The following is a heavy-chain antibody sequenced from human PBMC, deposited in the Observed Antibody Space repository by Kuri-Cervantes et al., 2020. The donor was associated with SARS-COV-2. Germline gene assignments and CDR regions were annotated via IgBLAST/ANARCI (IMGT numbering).Heavy chain of an antibody. CDR3: ARARLTKYYYDSSGYWGY. Sequence: SVKVSCKASGGTFSSYAISWVRQAPGQGLEWMGGIIPIFGTANYAQKFQGRVTITADESTSTAYMELRSLRSDDTAVYYCARARLTKYYYDSSGYWGYWGQGTLVTVSS. J-gene: IGHJ4*02. CDR2: IIPIFGTA. D-gene: IGHD3-22*01. CDR1: GGTFSSYA. V-gene: IGHV1-69*13.